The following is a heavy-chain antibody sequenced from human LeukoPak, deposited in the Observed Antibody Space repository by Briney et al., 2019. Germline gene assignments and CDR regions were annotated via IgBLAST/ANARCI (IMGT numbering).Heavy chain of an antibody. Sequence: GGSLRLSCAASGFTFSSYGMHWVRQAPGKGLEWVAFIRYDGSNKYYADSVKGRFTISRDNSKNTLYLQMNSLRAEDTAVYYCAKDGMAAAGWGYYYMDVWGKGTTVTISS. V-gene: IGHV3-30*02. J-gene: IGHJ6*03. CDR1: GFTFSSYG. CDR3: AKDGMAAAGWGYYYMDV. CDR2: IRYDGSNK. D-gene: IGHD6-13*01.